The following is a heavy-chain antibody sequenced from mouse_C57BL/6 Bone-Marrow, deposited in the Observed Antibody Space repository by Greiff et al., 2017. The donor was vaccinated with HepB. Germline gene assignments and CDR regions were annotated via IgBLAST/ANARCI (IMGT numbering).Heavy chain of an antibody. CDR2: IDPEDGDT. Sequence: VQLKESGAELVRPGASVKLSCTASGFNIKDYYMHWVKQRPEQGLEWIGRIDPEDGDTEYAPKFQGKATMTADTSSNTAYLQLSSLTSEDTAVYYCTSIYYGSWFAYWGQGTLVTVSA. V-gene: IGHV14-1*01. CDR3: TSIYYGSWFAY. J-gene: IGHJ3*01. CDR1: GFNIKDYY. D-gene: IGHD2-2*01.